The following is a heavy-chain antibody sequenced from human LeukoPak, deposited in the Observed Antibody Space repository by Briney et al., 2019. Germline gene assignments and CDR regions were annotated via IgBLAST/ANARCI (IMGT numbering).Heavy chain of an antibody. CDR3: ARGWLET. V-gene: IGHV3-21*01. J-gene: IGHJ5*02. CDR1: GFTFSSYA. CDR2: ISGSGDST. Sequence: GGSLRLSCAASGFTFSSYAMHWVRQAPGKGLEWVSAISGSGDSTYYADSVKGRFTISGDNAKNSLYLQMNSLRVEDTAMYYCARGWLETWGQGTLVTVSS.